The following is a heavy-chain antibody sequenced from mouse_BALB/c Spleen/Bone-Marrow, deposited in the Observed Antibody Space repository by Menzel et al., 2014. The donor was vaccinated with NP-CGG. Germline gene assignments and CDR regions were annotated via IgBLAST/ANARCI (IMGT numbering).Heavy chain of an antibody. CDR1: GFSLTSYG. Sequence: VKLMESGPGLVAPSQGLSITCTVSGFSLTSYGVHWVRQPPGKGLEWLGVIWAGGSTNYNSALMSRLSISKDNSKSQVFLKMNSLQTDGTAMYYCARVSSTMITTVFAYWGQGTLVTVSA. CDR3: ARVSSTMITTVFAY. D-gene: IGHD2-4*01. V-gene: IGHV2-9*02. J-gene: IGHJ3*01. CDR2: IWAGGST.